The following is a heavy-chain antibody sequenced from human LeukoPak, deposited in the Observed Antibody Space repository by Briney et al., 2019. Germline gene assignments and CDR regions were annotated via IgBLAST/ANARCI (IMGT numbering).Heavy chain of an antibody. V-gene: IGHV1-8*01. J-gene: IGHJ6*03. CDR2: MNPNSGNT. CDR1: GYTFTSYD. CDR3: ARGTGTRKRHLNYYYYYMDV. Sequence: GASVKVSCKASGYTFTSYDINWVRQATGQGLEWMGWMNPNSGNTGYAQKFQGRVTMTRNTSISTAYMELSSLRSEDTAVYYCARGTGTRKRHLNYYYYYMDVWGKGTTVTVSS. D-gene: IGHD1-14*01.